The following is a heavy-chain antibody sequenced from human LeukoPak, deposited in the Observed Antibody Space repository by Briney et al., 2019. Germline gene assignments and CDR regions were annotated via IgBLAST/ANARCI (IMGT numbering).Heavy chain of an antibody. V-gene: IGHV3-23*01. Sequence: PGGSLRLSCAASGFTISDYTMYWVRQAPGKGLEWVSGISANGGNTYYTDSLKGRFTISRDNSKNTLFLQMNGLRADDTAIYYCAKGLERESRLDYWGQGTLVTVSS. CDR3: AKGLERESRLDY. D-gene: IGHD1-1*01. CDR2: ISANGGNT. CDR1: GFTISDYT. J-gene: IGHJ4*02.